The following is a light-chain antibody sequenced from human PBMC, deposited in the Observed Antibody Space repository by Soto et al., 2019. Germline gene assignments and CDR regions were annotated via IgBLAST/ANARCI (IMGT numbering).Light chain of an antibody. V-gene: IGLV2-14*01. Sequence: QSALTQPASVSGTPGQSITISCTGSISDIGGYNYVSWYQQFPGKAPKLIIYEVSHRPSGVSSRFSGSKSGNTASLTISGLQTEDEADYYCSSYTTVFTYVFGTGTKLTVL. CDR2: EVS. CDR1: ISDIGGYNY. J-gene: IGLJ1*01. CDR3: SSYTTVFTYV.